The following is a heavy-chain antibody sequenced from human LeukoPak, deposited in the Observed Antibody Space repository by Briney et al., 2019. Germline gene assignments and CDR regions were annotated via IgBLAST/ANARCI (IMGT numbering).Heavy chain of an antibody. D-gene: IGHD3-10*01. J-gene: IGHJ6*03. CDR1: GGSFSGYY. CDR3: ATGIGSSSRSDVAPFRRRYYMDV. CDR2: INHSGST. Sequence: SETLSLTCAVYGGSFSGYYWSWIRQPPGKGLEWIGEINHSGSTNYNPSLKSRVTISVDTSKNQFSLKLSSVTAPDPAVYYGATGIGSSSRSDVAPFRRRYYMDVWGKGTTVTVPS. V-gene: IGHV4-34*01.